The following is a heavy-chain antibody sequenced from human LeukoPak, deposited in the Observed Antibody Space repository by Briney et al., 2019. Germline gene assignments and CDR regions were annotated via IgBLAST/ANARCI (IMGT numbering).Heavy chain of an antibody. CDR2: ISAYNGNT. CDR3: ARRPAYNWNFPPDP. V-gene: IGHV1-18*01. Sequence: ASVKVSFKASGYTFTSYGISWVRQAPGQGLEWMAWISAYNGNTNYAQKLQGRVTMTTDTSTSTAYMELRSLRSDDTAVYYCARRPAYNWNFPPDPWGQGTLVTVSS. CDR1: GYTFTSYG. J-gene: IGHJ5*02. D-gene: IGHD1-7*01.